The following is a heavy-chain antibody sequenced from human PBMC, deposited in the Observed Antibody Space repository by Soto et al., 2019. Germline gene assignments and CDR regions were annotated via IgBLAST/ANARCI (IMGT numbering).Heavy chain of an antibody. V-gene: IGHV3-21*01. D-gene: IGHD4-4*01. CDR1: GFTFSSYS. CDR3: PRDRTTVTNWFDP. J-gene: IGHJ5*02. Sequence: GGSLRLSCAASGFTFSSYSMNWVRQAPGKGLEWVSSISSSSSYIYYADSVKGRFTISRDNAKNSLYLQMNSLRAEDTAVYYCPRDRTTVTNWFDPWGQGTLVTVSS. CDR2: ISSSSSYI.